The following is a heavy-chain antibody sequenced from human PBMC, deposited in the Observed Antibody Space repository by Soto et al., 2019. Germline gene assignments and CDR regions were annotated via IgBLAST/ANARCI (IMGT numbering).Heavy chain of an antibody. D-gene: IGHD3-3*01. CDR2: IIPIFGTA. CDR3: ARDNGDFWSGYQNWFDP. V-gene: IGHV1-69*06. CDR1: GGTFSSYA. J-gene: IGHJ5*02. Sequence: ASVKVSCKASGGTFSSYAISWVRQAPGQGLEWMGGIIPIFGTANYAQKFRGRVTITADKSTSTAYMELSSLRSEDTAVYYCARDNGDFWSGYQNWFDPWGQGTLVTVSS.